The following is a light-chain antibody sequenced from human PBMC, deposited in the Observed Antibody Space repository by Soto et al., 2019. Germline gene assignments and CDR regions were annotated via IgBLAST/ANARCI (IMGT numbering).Light chain of an antibody. CDR2: GNN. V-gene: IGLV1-40*01. CDR1: NSNIGGGYD. J-gene: IGLJ3*02. Sequence: QLVLTQPPSVSGAPGQRVTISCTGNNSNIGGGYDVHWYQQLPGTAPKLLIFGNNNRPSGVPDRFSGSKSYASASLAITGLQSEDEADYYCHSYDMRLSGAVFGGGTQLTVL. CDR3: HSYDMRLSGAV.